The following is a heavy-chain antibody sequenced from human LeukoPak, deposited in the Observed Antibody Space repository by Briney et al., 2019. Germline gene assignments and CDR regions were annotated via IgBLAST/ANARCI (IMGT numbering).Heavy chain of an antibody. CDR1: GYTFISYQ. D-gene: IGHD6-6*01. V-gene: IGHV1-46*01. J-gene: IGHJ4*02. CDR3: ARKGSSSCFDY. Sequence: ASVTVSCKASGYTFISYQMHWVRQAPGQGLEWMGIINPTGGSTSHAQKFQGRVTMTRDTSTSTVYMELSSLRSEDTAVYYCARKGSSSCFDYWGQGTLVTVSS. CDR2: INPTGGST.